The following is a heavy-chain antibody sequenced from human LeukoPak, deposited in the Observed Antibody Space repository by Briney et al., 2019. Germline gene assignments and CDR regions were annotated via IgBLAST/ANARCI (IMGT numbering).Heavy chain of an antibody. D-gene: IGHD3-3*01. CDR2: LSSSNSII. J-gene: IGHJ6*03. V-gene: IGHV3-48*02. Sequence: GGSLRLSCAASGFTFSSYSMNWVRQAPGKGLEWVSYLSSSNSIIYYADSVKGRFTLSRDNAKDSLYLQMNSLRDEDTAVYYCARDAPYDFWSGYQSGYMDVWGKGTTVTVSS. CDR3: ARDAPYDFWSGYQSGYMDV. CDR1: GFTFSSYS.